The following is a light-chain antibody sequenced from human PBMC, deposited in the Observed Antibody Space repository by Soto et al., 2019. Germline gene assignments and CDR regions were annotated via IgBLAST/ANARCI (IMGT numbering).Light chain of an antibody. CDR3: SSSAPESTYV. CDR2: RGT. Sequence: QSVLAQPASGSGCPGQSITISCTGTSNEVGAYDAVSWYQQHPHKAPPVIIYRGTQRPSGASNRFSASTSGNAASLTISGLQADAEAHYFCSSSAPESTYVCGTATTVTVL. CDR1: SNEVGAYDA. J-gene: IGLJ1*01. V-gene: IGLV2-23*01.